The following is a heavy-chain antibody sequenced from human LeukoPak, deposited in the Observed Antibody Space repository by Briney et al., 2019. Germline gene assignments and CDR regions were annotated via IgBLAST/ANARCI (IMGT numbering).Heavy chain of an antibody. D-gene: IGHD6-13*01. Sequence: ASVKVSFTASGYTFTIYYMHWVRQAPGQGVEGMGIINPSGGSTSYAQKFQGRVTMTRDMSTSTVYMELSSLRSEDTAVYYCASRGESSSWDNYYYYYYMDVWGKGTTVTVSS. CDR2: INPSGGST. CDR1: GYTFTIYY. V-gene: IGHV1-46*01. CDR3: ASRGESSSWDNYYYYYYMDV. J-gene: IGHJ6*03.